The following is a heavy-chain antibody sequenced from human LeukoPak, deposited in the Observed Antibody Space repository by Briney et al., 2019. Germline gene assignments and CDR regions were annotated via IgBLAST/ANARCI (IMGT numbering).Heavy chain of an antibody. V-gene: IGHV3-11*01. D-gene: IGHD3-22*01. CDR2: ISSRGSTI. J-gene: IGHJ4*02. CDR1: GFNFSDYY. Sequence: GTLRLSCAASGFNFSDYYKSWIRQAPGKRLEWVSYISSRGSTINYADSVKGRFTISRDSAKKSLFLQMNSLRAEDTAVYYCARVGSSGYPIDYWGQGTLVTVSS. CDR3: ARVGSSGYPIDY.